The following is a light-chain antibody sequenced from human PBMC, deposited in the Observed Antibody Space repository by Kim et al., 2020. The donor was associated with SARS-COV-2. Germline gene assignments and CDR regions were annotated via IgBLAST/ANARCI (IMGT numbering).Light chain of an antibody. CDR1: SSDVGRYNH. J-gene: IGLJ3*02. Sequence: QSVLTQPPSASGSPGQSVTISCTGTSSDVGRYNHVSWYQLHPGKAPKVMITEVNKRPSGVPDRFSGSKSGYTASLTVSGLQAEDEADYYCSSYAGNNKWVFGGGTQLTVL. CDR3: SSYAGNNKWV. CDR2: EVN. V-gene: IGLV2-8*01.